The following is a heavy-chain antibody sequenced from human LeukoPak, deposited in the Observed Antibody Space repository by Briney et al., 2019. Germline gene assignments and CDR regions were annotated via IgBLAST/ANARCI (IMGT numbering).Heavy chain of an antibody. D-gene: IGHD6-6*01. CDR1: GFTFSDAW. Sequence: GGSLRLSCAASGFTFSDAWMTWVRQAPGKGLECVGFIQSKTDGGTTDSATPVKGRFTVSIDDSKNTLYLQMNSLKTEDTAVYYCTTWSSQFDHWGQGTLVTVSS. J-gene: IGHJ4*02. CDR2: IQSKTDGGTT. V-gene: IGHV3-15*01. CDR3: TTWSSQFDH.